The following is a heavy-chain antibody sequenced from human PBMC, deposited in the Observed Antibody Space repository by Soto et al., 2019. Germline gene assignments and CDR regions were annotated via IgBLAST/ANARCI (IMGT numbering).Heavy chain of an antibody. CDR3: ARFLVPASRNTDFDY. CDR2: IKHSGKT. J-gene: IGHJ4*02. D-gene: IGHD2-21*02. V-gene: IGHV4-34*01. CDR1: GGPFNDVY. Sequence: SETLSLTCAVYGGPFNDVYWSWIRQAPGKGLEWIGEIKHSGKTNYNPTFRSRVTISIDTAKNQFSLKLNSVTAADTAVDYCARFLVPASRNTDFDYWGQGTLVTVSS.